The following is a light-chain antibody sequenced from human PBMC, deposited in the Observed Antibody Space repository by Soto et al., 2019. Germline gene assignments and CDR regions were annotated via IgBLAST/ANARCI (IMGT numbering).Light chain of an antibody. CDR1: SSDIDVGVYNY. J-gene: IGLJ1*01. CDR2: DVS. Sequence: QSALTQPASVSGSPGQSITISCTATSSDIDVGVYNYVSWYQHHPGKAPKLMIYDVSNRPSGVSNRFSGSKSGDTASLTISGLQAEDEADYYCSSYISSSTSYVFGTGTKVTVL. V-gene: IGLV2-14*03. CDR3: SSYISSSTSYV.